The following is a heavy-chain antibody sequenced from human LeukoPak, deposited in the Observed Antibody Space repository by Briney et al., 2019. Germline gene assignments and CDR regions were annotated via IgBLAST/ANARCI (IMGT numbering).Heavy chain of an antibody. D-gene: IGHD6-13*01. CDR1: GGSISSSSYY. CDR3: ARQVRSSSWYLDY. Sequence: SETLSLTCTVSGGSISSSSYYWGWIRQPAGKALEWIGSIYYSGSTYYNPSLKSRVTISVDTSKNQFSLKLSSVTAADTAVYYCARQVRSSSWYLDYWGQGTLVTVSS. V-gene: IGHV4-39*01. J-gene: IGHJ4*02. CDR2: IYYSGST.